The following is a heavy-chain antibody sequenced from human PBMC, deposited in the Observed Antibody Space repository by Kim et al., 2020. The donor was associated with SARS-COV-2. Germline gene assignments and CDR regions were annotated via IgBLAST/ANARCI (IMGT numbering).Heavy chain of an antibody. J-gene: IGHJ4*02. V-gene: IGHV4-30-4*01. CDR2: IYYSGST. D-gene: IGHD3-3*01. Sequence: SETLSLTCNVSGGSISSGDYYWSWIRQPPGKGPEWIGYIYYSGSTYYNPSLKSRVTISVDTSKNQFSLKLSSVTAADTAVYYCARVRFSITIFGVVTRLFDYWGQGTLVTVSS. CDR3: ARVRFSITIFGVVTRLFDY. CDR1: GGSISSGDYY.